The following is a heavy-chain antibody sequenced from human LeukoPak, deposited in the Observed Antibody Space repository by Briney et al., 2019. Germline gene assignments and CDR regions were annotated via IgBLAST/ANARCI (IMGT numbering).Heavy chain of an antibody. J-gene: IGHJ4*02. D-gene: IGHD5-18*01. CDR1: GFTFSSYV. CDR2: ISGSGGST. CDR3: AKGGGYSYGSKGYFDY. Sequence: GGSLRLSCAASGFTFSSYVMTWVRQAPGKGLEWVSGISGSGGSTYYADSVKGRFTISRDNSKNTLYLQMNSLRAEDTAVYYCAKGGGYSYGSKGYFDYWGQGTLVTVSS. V-gene: IGHV3-23*01.